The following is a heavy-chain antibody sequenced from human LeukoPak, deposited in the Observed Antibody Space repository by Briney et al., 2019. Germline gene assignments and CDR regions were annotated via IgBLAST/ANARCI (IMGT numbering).Heavy chain of an antibody. V-gene: IGHV3-48*04. CDR3: ARVSESYHDY. D-gene: IGHD1-26*01. Sequence: GGSLRLSCAASGFTFSSYWMSWVRQAPGKGLEWVSYISSSDGTIYYADSVKGRFTFSSDNAKNSLYLQMNSPRADDTAVYYCARVSESYHDYWGQGTLVTVSS. CDR2: ISSSDGTI. CDR1: GFTFSSYW. J-gene: IGHJ4*02.